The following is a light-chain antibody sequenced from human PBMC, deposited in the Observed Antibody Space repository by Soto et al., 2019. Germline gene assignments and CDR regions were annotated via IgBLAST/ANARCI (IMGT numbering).Light chain of an antibody. Sequence: QAMLTESPSASGTPGQRVTISCSGSSSNIGSNTVNWYQQLPGTAPKLLIYTNDQRPSGVPDRFSGSRSGTSASLAISGLQFEDEADYHCSSWDDNLDAVVFGAGTKVTGL. V-gene: IGLV1-44*01. J-gene: IGLJ1*01. CDR3: SSWDDNLDAVV. CDR1: SSNIGSNT. CDR2: TND.